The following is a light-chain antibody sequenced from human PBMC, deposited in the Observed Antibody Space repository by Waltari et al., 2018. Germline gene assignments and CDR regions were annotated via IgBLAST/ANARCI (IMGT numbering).Light chain of an antibody. CDR1: SPHVAKNN. V-gene: IGLV1-47*01. CDR3: AVWDDKLSAWV. CDR2: WGD. Sequence: QSVLTPIPPASATPGQRVTMPCSGASPHVAKNNVVWYQHLPGTAPRLLLYWGDKRPSGVPDRFSGSKSGTSASLAVSGLRSEDEGDYYCAVWDDKLSAWVFGAGTKLTVL. J-gene: IGLJ3*02.